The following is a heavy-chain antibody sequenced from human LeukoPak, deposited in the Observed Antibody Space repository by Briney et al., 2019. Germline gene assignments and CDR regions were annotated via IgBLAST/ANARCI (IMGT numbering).Heavy chain of an antibody. V-gene: IGHV4-34*01. D-gene: IGHD6-13*01. Sequence: SETLSLTCAVYGGFLSGYYWSWIRQSPGKGLEWIGEINYSGSTTYNPSLKSRVIISVDTSKNQFSLKLSSVTAADTAMYYCARHDPYSSSWYYFDYWGQGTLVTVSS. J-gene: IGHJ4*02. CDR2: INYSGST. CDR3: ARHDPYSSSWYYFDY. CDR1: GGFLSGYY.